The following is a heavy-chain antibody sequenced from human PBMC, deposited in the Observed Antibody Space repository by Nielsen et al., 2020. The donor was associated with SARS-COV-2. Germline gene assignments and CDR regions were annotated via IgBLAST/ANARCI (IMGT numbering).Heavy chain of an antibody. CDR3: ATVGEYSSTFDY. J-gene: IGHJ4*02. CDR2: ISYDGRSK. CDR1: GFTLSSHA. V-gene: IGHV3-30*04. Sequence: GESLKISCAASGFTLSSHAMHWVRQAPGKGLEWMAVISYDGRSKHYADAVKGRLTISRDNSKNTLYLQMNSLRAEDTAVYYCATVGEYSSTFDYWGQGTLVTVSS. D-gene: IGHD6-6*01.